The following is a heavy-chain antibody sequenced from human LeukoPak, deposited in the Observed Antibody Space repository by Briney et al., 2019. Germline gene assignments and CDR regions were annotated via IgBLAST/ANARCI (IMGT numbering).Heavy chain of an antibody. CDR2: SYYSGDT. D-gene: IGHD3-22*01. CDR1: GGSINNYY. Sequence: SETLSLTCTVSGGSINNYYWNWIRQPPGKGLEWIGYSYYSGDTNYNPSLKSRVTILVDTSKNQVSLKLSSVTAADTAVYYCARDRYDSSGPSSDWYFDLWGRGTLVTVSS. V-gene: IGHV4-59*12. CDR3: ARDRYDSSGPSSDWYFDL. J-gene: IGHJ2*01.